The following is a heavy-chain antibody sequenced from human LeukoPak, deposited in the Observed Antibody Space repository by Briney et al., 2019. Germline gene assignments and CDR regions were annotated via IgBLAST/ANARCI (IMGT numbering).Heavy chain of an antibody. J-gene: IGHJ6*03. V-gene: IGHV1-18*01. CDR3: ARELRTGGYDIYYYYYYMDV. CDR2: ISAYNGNT. Sequence: ASVKVSCKASGYTFTSYGISWVRQAPGQGLEWMGWISAYNGNTNYAQKFQGRVTITTDESTSTAYMELSSLRSGDTAVYYCARELRTGGYDIYYYYYYMDVWGKGTTVTVSS. CDR1: GYTFTSYG. D-gene: IGHD5-12*01.